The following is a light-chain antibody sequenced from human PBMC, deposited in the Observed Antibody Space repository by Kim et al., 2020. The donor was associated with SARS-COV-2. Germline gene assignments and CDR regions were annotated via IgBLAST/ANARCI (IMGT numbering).Light chain of an antibody. Sequence: NFMLTQPHSVSESPGKTVTISCTCSSGSIASNYVQWYQQRPGSAPTTVIYEDNQRPSGVPDRFSGSIDSSSNSASLTISGLKTEDEADYYCQSYDSSNQRVFGGGTQLTVL. V-gene: IGLV6-57*04. CDR1: SGSIASNY. CDR3: QSYDSSNQRV. J-gene: IGLJ3*02. CDR2: EDN.